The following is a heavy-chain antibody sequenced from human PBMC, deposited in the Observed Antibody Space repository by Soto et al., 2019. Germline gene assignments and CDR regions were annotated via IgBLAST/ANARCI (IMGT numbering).Heavy chain of an antibody. CDR1: GDSVSSNSAA. V-gene: IGHV6-1*01. CDR3: ARGSWDDVTGHYYMDV. J-gene: IGHJ6*03. CDR2: TYYRSKWYI. D-gene: IGHD1-1*01. Sequence: PSQTLSLTCDISGDSVSSNSAAWNWIRQTPSRGLEWLGRTYYRSKWYINYAVSVKSRITVNPDTSKNQFSLQMKSVTPEDTSLFYCARGSWDDVTGHYYMDVWGKGTTVTVSS.